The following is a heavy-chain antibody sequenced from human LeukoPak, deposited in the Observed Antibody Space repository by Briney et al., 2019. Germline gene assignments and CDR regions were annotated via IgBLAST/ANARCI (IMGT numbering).Heavy chain of an antibody. D-gene: IGHD2-15*01. V-gene: IGHV1-2*02. CDR1: GYTFSDYY. Sequence: ASVKVSCKTSGYTFSDYYIHWIRQAPGQGLEWMGCINPNSGGTNYAQKFQGRVTMTRDTSISTAYMELSSLRSEDTAVHYCARDAKYGEEVVDYWGQGTLVTVSS. J-gene: IGHJ4*02. CDR2: INPNSGGT. CDR3: ARDAKYGEEVVDY.